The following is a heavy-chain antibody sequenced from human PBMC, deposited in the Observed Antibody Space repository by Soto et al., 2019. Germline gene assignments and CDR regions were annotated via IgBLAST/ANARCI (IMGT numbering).Heavy chain of an antibody. D-gene: IGHD1-26*01. V-gene: IGHV4-31*03. CDR1: GGSISTGGYY. Sequence: QVQLQESGPGLVKPSQTLSLTCTVSGGSISTGGYYWSWIRQHPGRGLEWIGYIYHSGMTFSNPSLQSRVAISIATSKNKFSLKLSSVKAADTAVYYCATVRWELHDAFDIWGQGTMVSVSS. CDR3: ATVRWELHDAFDI. J-gene: IGHJ3*02. CDR2: IYHSGMT.